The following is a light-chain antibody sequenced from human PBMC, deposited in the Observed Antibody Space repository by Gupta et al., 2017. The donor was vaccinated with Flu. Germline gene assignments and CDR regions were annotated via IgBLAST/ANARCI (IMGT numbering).Light chain of an antibody. CDR1: SSEVVGSDY. V-gene: IGLV2-14*03. CDR3: SSYTSTSTFYV. J-gene: IGLJ1*01. Sequence: SALTQPASVSGSPGQSITISCTGTSSEVVGSDYVSWYQKPPGKAPKLIIFDVSNRPSGVSIRFSGSKSGNTASLTISGLQADDDTDYYCSSYTSTSTFYVVGSGTKVTVL. CDR2: DVS.